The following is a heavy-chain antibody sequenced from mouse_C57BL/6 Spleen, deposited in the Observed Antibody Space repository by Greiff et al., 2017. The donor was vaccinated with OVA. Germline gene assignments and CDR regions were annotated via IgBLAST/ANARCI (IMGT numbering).Heavy chain of an antibody. Sequence: EVKLQESGGGLVKPGGSLKLSCAASGFTFSDYGMHWVRQAPEKGLEWVAYISSGSSTIYYADTVKGRFTISRDNAKNTLFLQMTSLRSEDTAMYYCARGPSYYFDYWGQGTTLTVSS. CDR3: ARGPSYYFDY. CDR1: GFTFSDYG. V-gene: IGHV5-17*01. J-gene: IGHJ2*01. CDR2: ISSGSSTI.